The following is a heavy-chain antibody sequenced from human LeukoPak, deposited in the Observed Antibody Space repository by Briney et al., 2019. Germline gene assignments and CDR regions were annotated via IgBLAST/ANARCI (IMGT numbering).Heavy chain of an antibody. V-gene: IGHV4-4*09. J-gene: IGHJ3*02. CDR3: ARLGYYDFWSGYPDAFGI. CDR1: GGSISSYY. CDR2: IYTSGST. D-gene: IGHD3-3*01. Sequence: SETLSLTCTVSGGSISSYYWSWIRQPPGKGLEWIGYIYTSGSTNYNPSLKSRVTISVNTSKNQFSLKLSSVTAADTAVYYCARLGYYDFWSGYPDAFGIWGQGTMVTVSS.